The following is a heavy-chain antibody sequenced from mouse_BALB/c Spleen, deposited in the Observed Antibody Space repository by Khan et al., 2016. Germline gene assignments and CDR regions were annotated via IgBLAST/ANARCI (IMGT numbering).Heavy chain of an antibody. CDR2: INASTGYT. J-gene: IGHJ3*01. CDR3: TRWAYYGNNMFAY. V-gene: IGHV1-7*01. Sequence: QVQLQQSGAELAKPGSSVKMSYKASGYTFTSYWMHWVKQRPGQGLEWIGYINASTGYTEYNQKCKDKATLTADKSCSTAYLQLSSLTSEDSAVYYCTRWAYYGNNMFAYWGQGTLVTVSA. CDR1: GYTFTSYW. D-gene: IGHD2-10*01.